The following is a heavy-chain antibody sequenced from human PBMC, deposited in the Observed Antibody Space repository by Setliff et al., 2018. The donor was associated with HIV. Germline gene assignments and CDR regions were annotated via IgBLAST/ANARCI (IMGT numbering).Heavy chain of an antibody. Sequence: SETLSLTCAVSGASISDTIWWSWVRQSPGKGLEWIGEMYHSGTTHYNPSLKSRVTLSLDKSRNQISLKVTSVTATDTAVYYCARRTAPPSGFYYYYVYMDVWGKGTTVTVSS. CDR3: ARRTAPPSGFYYYYVYMDV. D-gene: IGHD6-6*01. CDR2: MYHSGTT. CDR1: GASISDTIW. V-gene: IGHV4-4*02. J-gene: IGHJ6*03.